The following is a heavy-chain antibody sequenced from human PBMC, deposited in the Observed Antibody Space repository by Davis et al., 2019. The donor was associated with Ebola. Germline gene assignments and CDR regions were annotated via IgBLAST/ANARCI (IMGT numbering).Heavy chain of an antibody. CDR3: VRGGFWSGYGR. J-gene: IGHJ4*02. V-gene: IGHV4-30-2*01. CDR1: GGSISSGGYS. D-gene: IGHD3-3*01. Sequence: MPSETLSLTCAVSGGSISSGGYSWSWIRQPPGKGLEWIGYIYHSGSTYYNPSLKSRVTISVDTSKNQFSLKLSSVTAADTAVYYCVRGGFWSGYGRWGQGTLVTVSS. CDR2: IYHSGST.